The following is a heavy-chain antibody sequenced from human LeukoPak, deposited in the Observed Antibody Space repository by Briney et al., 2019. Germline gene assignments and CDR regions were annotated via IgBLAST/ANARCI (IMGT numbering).Heavy chain of an antibody. J-gene: IGHJ5*02. CDR3: ASAVPFDCSSTSCYEFYNWFDP. D-gene: IGHD2-2*01. V-gene: IGHV4-34*01. CDR1: GGSFSGYY. Sequence: PSETLSLTCAVYGGSFSGYYWSWIRQPPGKGLEWIGEINHSGSTNYNPSLKSRVTISVDTSKNQFSLKLSSVTAADTAVYYCASAVPFDCSSTSCYEFYNWFDPWGQGTLVTVSS. CDR2: INHSGST.